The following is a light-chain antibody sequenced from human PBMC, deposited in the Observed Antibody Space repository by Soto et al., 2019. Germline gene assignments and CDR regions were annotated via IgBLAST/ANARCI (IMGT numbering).Light chain of an antibody. Sequence: QSVLTQPPSASGTPGQRVTISCSGSSANIGTNYVYWYQQLPGTAPKLLIYRNDQRPSGVPDRFSGSKSGTSASLAISGLRSEDEAAYYCAAWDDSLSAVVFGGGTKVTVL. CDR3: AAWDDSLSAVV. CDR1: SANIGTNY. J-gene: IGLJ2*01. CDR2: RND. V-gene: IGLV1-47*01.